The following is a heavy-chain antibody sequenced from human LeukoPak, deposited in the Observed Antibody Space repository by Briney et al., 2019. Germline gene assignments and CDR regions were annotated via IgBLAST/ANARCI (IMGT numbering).Heavy chain of an antibody. J-gene: IGHJ3*02. CDR2: INPNSGGT. Sequence: ASVTVSLLASGYTFTDYYMHWVGQAPGKGGEGMGWINPNSGGTNYAQKFQGRFTMTMDTSITTAYMDLSWLTSDDTAVYYCARGGNVGLDAFDIWGQGTMVTVSS. D-gene: IGHD2-8*01. CDR1: GYTFTDYY. V-gene: IGHV1-2*02. CDR3: ARGGNVGLDAFDI.